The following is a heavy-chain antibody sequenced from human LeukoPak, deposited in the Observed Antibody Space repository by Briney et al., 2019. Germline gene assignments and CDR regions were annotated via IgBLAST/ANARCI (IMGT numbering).Heavy chain of an antibody. CDR2: IYYSGST. Sequence: PSETLSLTCTVSGGSISSGGYYWSWIRQHPGKGLEWIGYIYYSGSTYYDPSLKSRVTISVDTSRNQFSLKLSSVTAADTAVYYCARGGRYYYDSSGYDYWGQGTLVTVSS. CDR3: ARGGRYYYDSSGYDY. V-gene: IGHV4-31*03. CDR1: GGSISSGGYY. D-gene: IGHD3-22*01. J-gene: IGHJ4*02.